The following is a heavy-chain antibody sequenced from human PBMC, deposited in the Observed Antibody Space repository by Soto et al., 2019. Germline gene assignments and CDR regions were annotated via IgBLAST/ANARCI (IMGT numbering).Heavy chain of an antibody. D-gene: IGHD5-18*01. CDR3: ARDYVRLGGYTYGPPYYYYGMDV. CDR2: MSNAGAFI. J-gene: IGHJ6*02. V-gene: IGHV3-21*01. Sequence: PGGSLRLSCAASGFTFNTYSMNWVRQAPGKGLEWISSMSNAGAFIFYADSVKGRFTISRDNAKNSLYLQMNSLRAEDTAVYYCARDYVRLGGYTYGPPYYYYGMDVWGQGTTVIVSS. CDR1: GFTFNTYS.